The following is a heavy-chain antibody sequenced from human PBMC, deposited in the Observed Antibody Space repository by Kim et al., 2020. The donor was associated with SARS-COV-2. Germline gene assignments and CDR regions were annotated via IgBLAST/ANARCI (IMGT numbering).Heavy chain of an antibody. CDR1: GFTVSTYY. CDR3: ARDDHSGYWP. D-gene: IGHD3-22*01. CDR2: IYTDGST. Sequence: GGSLRLSCAASGFTVSTYYMSWVRQAPGKGLEWVSFIYTDGSTYYAASVKGRFTISSDNSKNTLFLQMNNLRAEDTAVYYCARDDHSGYWPGGQVTLVTVSS. J-gene: IGHJ5*02. V-gene: IGHV3-66*01.